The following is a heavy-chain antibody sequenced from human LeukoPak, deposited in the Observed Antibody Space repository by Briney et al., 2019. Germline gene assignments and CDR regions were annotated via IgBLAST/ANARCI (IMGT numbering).Heavy chain of an antibody. CDR1: GFTFSSYG. CDR3: AKDMWWWDGIDY. J-gene: IGHJ4*02. V-gene: IGHV3-30*18. Sequence: GGSLRLSCAASGFTFSSYGMHWVRQAPGQGLDWVAVISYDGSNKYYADSVKGRFTISRDNSKNTLYLQMNSLRAEDTAVYYCAKDMWWWDGIDYWGQGTLVTVSS. D-gene: IGHD2-21*01. CDR2: ISYDGSNK.